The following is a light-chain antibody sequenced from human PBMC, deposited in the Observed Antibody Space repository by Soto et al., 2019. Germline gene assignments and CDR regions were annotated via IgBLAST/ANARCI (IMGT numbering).Light chain of an antibody. CDR2: NNN. CDR3: AAWDESLNGYV. J-gene: IGLJ1*01. CDR1: SSNIGTNA. V-gene: IGLV1-44*01. Sequence: QSALTQPPSASGTPGQRVTISCSGGSSNIGTNAVNWYQQLPGTAPKLLIYNNNQRPSGVPDRFSGSKSGTSASLAISGLQSEDEADYYCAAWDESLNGYVFGTGTKVTV.